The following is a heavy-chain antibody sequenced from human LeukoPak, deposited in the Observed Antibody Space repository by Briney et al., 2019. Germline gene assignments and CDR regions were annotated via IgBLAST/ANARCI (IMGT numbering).Heavy chain of an antibody. CDR3: ARDTNGDYVSYFDY. CDR2: ISGSGGST. J-gene: IGHJ4*02. CDR1: GFTFSSYA. D-gene: IGHD4-17*01. Sequence: GGSLRLSCAASGFTFSSYAMSWVRQAPGKGLEWVSAISGSGGSTYYADSVKGRFTISRDNSKNSLYLQMNSLRAEDTAVYYCARDTNGDYVSYFDYWGQGTLVTVSS. V-gene: IGHV3-23*01.